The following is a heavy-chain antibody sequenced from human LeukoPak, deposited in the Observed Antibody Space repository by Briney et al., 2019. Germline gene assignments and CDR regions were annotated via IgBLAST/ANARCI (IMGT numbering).Heavy chain of an antibody. CDR1: GFTFNSYA. J-gene: IGHJ3*02. V-gene: IGHV3-30-3*01. CDR2: ISYDGSNK. D-gene: IGHD6-25*01. Sequence: GRSLRLSCAASGFTFNSYAMHWVRQAPGKGLEWVAVISYDGSNKYYADFVKGRFTISRDNAKNSLYLQMNSLRAEDTAVYYCARETSSGRDAFDIWGQGTTVTVSS. CDR3: ARETSSGRDAFDI.